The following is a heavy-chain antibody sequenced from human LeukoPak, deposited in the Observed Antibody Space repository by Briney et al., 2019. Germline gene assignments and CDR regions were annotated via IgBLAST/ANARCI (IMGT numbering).Heavy chain of an antibody. V-gene: IGHV3-48*03. D-gene: IGHD6-13*01. CDR1: GFTFSSYE. J-gene: IGHJ5*02. Sequence: GGSLRLSCAASGFTFSSYEMNWIRQAPGKGLEWVSYTSSSGSTKYYADSVKGRFTISRDNAKNSLYLQMNSLRAEDTAVYYCAREGRAYRYSSSWYPTPSWFDPWGQGTLVTVSS. CDR2: TSSSGSTK. CDR3: AREGRAYRYSSSWYPTPSWFDP.